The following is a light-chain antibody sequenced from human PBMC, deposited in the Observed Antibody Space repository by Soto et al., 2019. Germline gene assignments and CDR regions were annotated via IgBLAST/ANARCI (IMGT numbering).Light chain of an antibody. J-gene: IGKJ2*01. V-gene: IGKV1-39*01. CDR3: QQSFSAPVFT. Sequence: DIKMTQSPSSLSASVGDRVTITCRSSQSISSYLNWYQQKPGKAPKLLIYGASSLQSGVPSRFSGSESGTDFTLTISGLQPEDFAAYYCQQSFSAPVFTFGQGTKLEIK. CDR2: GAS. CDR1: QSISSY.